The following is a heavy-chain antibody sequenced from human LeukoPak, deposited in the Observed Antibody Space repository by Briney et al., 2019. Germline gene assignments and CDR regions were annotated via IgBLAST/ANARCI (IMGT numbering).Heavy chain of an antibody. D-gene: IGHD6-6*01. CDR2: ISGSGGST. CDR3: AKYSSSSSLFY. Sequence: GGSLRLSCAASGFTVSSNYMSWVRQAPGKGLEWVSAISGSGGSTYYADSVKGRFTISRDNPKNTLYLQMNSLRAEDTAVYYCAKYSSSSSLFYWGQGTLVTVSS. CDR1: GFTVSSNY. J-gene: IGHJ4*02. V-gene: IGHV3-23*01.